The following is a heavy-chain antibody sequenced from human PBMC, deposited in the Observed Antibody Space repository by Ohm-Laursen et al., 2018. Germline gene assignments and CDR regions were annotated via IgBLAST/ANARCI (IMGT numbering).Heavy chain of an antibody. CDR1: GGSISSYY. V-gene: IGHV4-59*08. Sequence: SDTLSLTCTVSGGSISSYYWSWIRQPPGKGLEWIGYIYYSGSTNYNPSLKSRVTISVDTSKNHFSLKLSSVTAADTAVYYCARSITIFGVAPVFDPWGQGALVTVSS. D-gene: IGHD3-3*01. CDR3: ARSITIFGVAPVFDP. CDR2: IYYSGST. J-gene: IGHJ5*02.